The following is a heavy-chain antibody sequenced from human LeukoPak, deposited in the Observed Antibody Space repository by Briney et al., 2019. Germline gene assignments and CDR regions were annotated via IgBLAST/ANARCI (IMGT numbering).Heavy chain of an antibody. D-gene: IGHD2-2*01. CDR2: IYPGDSDT. CDR3: ARWDCSSTSRRSPFDY. Sequence: GESLKISCKGSGYSFTSYWIGWVRQMPGRGLEWMGIIYPGDSDTRYSPSFQGQVTISADKSISTAYLQWSSLKASDTAMYYCARWDCSSTSRRSPFDYWGQGTLVTVSS. V-gene: IGHV5-51*01. CDR1: GYSFTSYW. J-gene: IGHJ4*02.